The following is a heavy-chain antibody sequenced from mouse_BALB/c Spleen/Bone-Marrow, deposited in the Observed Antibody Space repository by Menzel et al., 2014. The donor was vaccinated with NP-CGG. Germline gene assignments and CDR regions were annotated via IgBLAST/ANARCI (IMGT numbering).Heavy chain of an antibody. CDR2: IRNKANGYTT. Sequence: EVKLMESGGGLVQPGGSLRLSCATSGFTFTDCYMSWVRQPPGKALEWLGFIRNKANGYTTEYSASVKGRFTISRDNSQSILYLQMNTLRAEGSATYYCARDDYYAMDYWGQGTSVTVSS. J-gene: IGHJ4*01. CDR3: ARDDYYAMDY. V-gene: IGHV7-3*02. CDR1: GFTFTDCY.